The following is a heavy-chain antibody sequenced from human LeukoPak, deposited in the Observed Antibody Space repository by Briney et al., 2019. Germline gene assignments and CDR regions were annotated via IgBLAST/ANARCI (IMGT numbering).Heavy chain of an antibody. D-gene: IGHD2-21*02. CDR1: GFSFDAYA. CDR2: ISETGRTT. V-gene: IGHV3-23*01. CDR3: AKDHDNTDSYYYFDS. Sequence: GGSLRLSCAASGFSFDAYAMSWVRQAPGKGLEWVSSISETGRTTSYTDSVKGRFTISRDKSKSTLHLQMNRLRAEDTALYFCAKDHDNTDSYYYFDSWGQGTLVTVSS. J-gene: IGHJ4*02.